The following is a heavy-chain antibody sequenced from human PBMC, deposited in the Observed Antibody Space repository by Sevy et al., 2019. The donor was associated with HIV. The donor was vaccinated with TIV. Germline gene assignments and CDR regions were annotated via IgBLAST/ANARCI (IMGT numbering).Heavy chain of an antibody. D-gene: IGHD3-10*01. V-gene: IGHV3-33*01. CDR2: IWYDGSNK. J-gene: IGHJ3*02. CDR3: ARSLYYYGSGSEDALDI. Sequence: GGSLRLSCAASGFTFSDYGMHWVRQAPGKGLEWVAAIWYDGSNKYYADSVKGRFTVSRDNSKNTLYLQMNSLRAEDTAVYYCARSLYYYGSGSEDALDIWGQRTMVTVSS. CDR1: GFTFSDYG.